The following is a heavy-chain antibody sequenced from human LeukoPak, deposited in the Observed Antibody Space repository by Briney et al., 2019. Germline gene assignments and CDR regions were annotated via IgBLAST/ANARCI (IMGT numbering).Heavy chain of an antibody. J-gene: IGHJ6*02. CDR1: GGSFSSGGYF. V-gene: IGHV4-31*11. CDR2: ISYSGIT. D-gene: IGHD2-2*01. Sequence: SETLSLTCAVSGGSFSSGGYFWSWIRHHPRKGLEWIGYISYSGITQYNPSLQNRLTISIDTSKKQFSLKLTSVTAADTAVYYCARVVPAAMSASYYGMDVWGQGTTVTVSS. CDR3: ARVVPAAMSASYYGMDV.